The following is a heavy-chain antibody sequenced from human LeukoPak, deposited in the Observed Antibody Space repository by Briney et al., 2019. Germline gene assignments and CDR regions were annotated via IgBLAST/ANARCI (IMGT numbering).Heavy chain of an antibody. Sequence: GGSLRLSCAVSGFTVSNNYMSWVRQAPGKGLEWVSVIYSGGTTYYADSVKGRFTISRDNSKNTLYLQMNSLRAEDTAMYYCARDVEAEGWFDPWGQGTLVTVSS. J-gene: IGHJ5*02. CDR1: GFTVSNNY. CDR3: ARDVEAEGWFDP. V-gene: IGHV3-53*01. D-gene: IGHD6-13*01. CDR2: IYSGGTT.